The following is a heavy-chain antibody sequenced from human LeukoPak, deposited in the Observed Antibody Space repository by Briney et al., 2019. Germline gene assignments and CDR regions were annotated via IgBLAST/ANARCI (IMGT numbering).Heavy chain of an antibody. D-gene: IGHD5-18*01. J-gene: IGHJ6*03. V-gene: IGHV4-59*01. CDR1: GGSIRSYY. CDR2: IFYSGSS. CDR3: ARTTEGGYSYGYFYYYYMDV. Sequence: SETLSLTCTVSGGSIRSYYWSWIRQPPGKGLEWIGYIFYSGSSNYKPSLKSRVTISVDTSKNQFSLKLSSVTAADTAVYYCARTTEGGYSYGYFYYYYMDVWGKGTTVTISS.